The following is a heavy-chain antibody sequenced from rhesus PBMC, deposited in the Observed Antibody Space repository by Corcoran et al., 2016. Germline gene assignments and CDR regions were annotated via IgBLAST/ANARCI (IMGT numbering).Heavy chain of an antibody. CDR2: INGNCGNS. CDR3: ARGITNRFDV. Sequence: QVQLQESGPGLVKPSETLYLTCAVSGGSFSSYWWSWIRQPPGKGLEWIGEINGNCGNSTYNPSLKSRVTLSKDASKNHFALKLSAVTAADTALYYCARGITNRFDVWGPGVLVTVSS. J-gene: IGHJ5-1*01. V-gene: IGHV4-80*01. CDR1: GGSFSSYW. D-gene: IGHD3-16*01.